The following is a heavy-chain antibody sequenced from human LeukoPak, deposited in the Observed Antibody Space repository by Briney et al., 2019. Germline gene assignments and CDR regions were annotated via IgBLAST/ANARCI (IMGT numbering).Heavy chain of an antibody. CDR2: MNPNSGNT. Sequence: ASVTVSCKASGYTFTSYDINWVRQATGQGLEWMGWMNPNSGNTGYAQKFQGRVTMTRSTSISTAYMELSSLRSEDTAVYYCARVDSSSPNYYYYYYYYYMDVWGKGTTVTVSS. CDR1: GYTFTSYD. V-gene: IGHV1-8*01. D-gene: IGHD6-13*01. CDR3: ARVDSSSPNYYYYYYYYYMDV. J-gene: IGHJ6*03.